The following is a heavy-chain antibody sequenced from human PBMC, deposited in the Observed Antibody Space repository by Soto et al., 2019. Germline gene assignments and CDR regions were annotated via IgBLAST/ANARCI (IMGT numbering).Heavy chain of an antibody. CDR3: PRDRRDCSSTSSVPPPPLVN. V-gene: IGHV1-18*01. CDR2: ISAYNGNT. Sequence: ASVKVSCNASGYTFTSYGISWVRQAPGQGLEWMGWISAYNGNTNYAQKLQGRVTMTTDTSTSTAYMELRILRSDDTAVYYCPRDRRDCSSTSSVPPPPLVNWGQETLVTVSS. CDR1: GYTFTSYG. J-gene: IGHJ4*02. D-gene: IGHD2-2*01.